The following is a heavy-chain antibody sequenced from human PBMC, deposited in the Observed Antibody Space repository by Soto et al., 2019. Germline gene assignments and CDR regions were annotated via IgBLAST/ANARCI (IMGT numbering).Heavy chain of an antibody. Sequence: QVLLQESGPGLMKPSQTLSLTCTVSGLTISSASYYWIWIRQHPRKGLEWAGNIYYNGSTYYSPYLSRRVTLWVDTSKNQFSLRLASVTAADTAVYYCARYRISGSWSKFDYWGQGTLVTVSS. CDR3: ARYRISGSWSKFDY. CDR2: IYYNGST. D-gene: IGHD6-13*01. J-gene: IGHJ4*02. CDR1: GLTISSASYY. V-gene: IGHV4-31*03.